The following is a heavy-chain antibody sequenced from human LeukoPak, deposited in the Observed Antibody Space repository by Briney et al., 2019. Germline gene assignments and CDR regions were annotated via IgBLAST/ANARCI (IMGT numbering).Heavy chain of an antibody. V-gene: IGHV3-30*17. D-gene: IGHD3-10*01. J-gene: IGHJ4*02. Sequence: PGQSLRLSCAASGFTFSNYAMHWVRQAPGKGLEWVSLISSGGTYEYYADSVKGRFTISRDNSKNTLYLQLNSLRAEDTAVYYCARDSTYYYDSGSSGPHYFDTWGQGTLVTVSP. CDR1: GFTFSNYA. CDR2: ISSGGTYE. CDR3: ARDSTYYYDSGSSGPHYFDT.